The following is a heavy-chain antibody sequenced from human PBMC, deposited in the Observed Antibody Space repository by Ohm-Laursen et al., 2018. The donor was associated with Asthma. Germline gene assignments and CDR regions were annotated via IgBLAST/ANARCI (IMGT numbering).Heavy chain of an antibody. V-gene: IGHV3-30-3*01. Sequence: SLRLSCAASGFTFRSYAMHWVRQAPGKGLEWVAVGGSYHDGGLKYYADSVNGRFTVSRDDAQNTVYLQMNSLRVDDTAVYYCARGNLEGLLWGQGTLVTVSS. D-gene: IGHD1-1*01. CDR3: ARGNLEGLL. CDR2: SYHDGGLK. CDR1: GFTFRSYA. J-gene: IGHJ4*02.